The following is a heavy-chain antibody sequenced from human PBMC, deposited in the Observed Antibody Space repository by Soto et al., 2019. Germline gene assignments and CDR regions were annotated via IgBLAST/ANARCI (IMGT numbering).Heavy chain of an antibody. CDR2: INPGNGNT. J-gene: IGHJ4*02. Sequence: QVQLVQSGAEVKKPGASVKDSCKASGYPFTSYAMHWVRQSPGQRLEWMGWINPGNGNTKYSQKSQGRVTITRDTSASTAYMELSSLRSADTAAYYCARSRRLAGDYSGQRTLVTVSS. CDR1: GYPFTSYA. V-gene: IGHV1-3*01. CDR3: ARSRRLAGDY.